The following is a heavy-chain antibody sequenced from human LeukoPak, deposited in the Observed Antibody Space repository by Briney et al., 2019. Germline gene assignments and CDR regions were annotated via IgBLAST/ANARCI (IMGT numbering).Heavy chain of an antibody. V-gene: IGHV1-2*02. Sequence: ASVKVSCKASGYTFTGYYMHWVRQAPGQGLEWMGWINPNSGGTNYAQKFQGRVTMTRDTSISTAYMELSSLRSEDTAVYYCARGSRSKGGYPHWGQGTLVTVSS. CDR2: INPNSGGT. CDR1: GYTFTGYY. D-gene: IGHD5-12*01. J-gene: IGHJ4*02. CDR3: ARGSRSKGGYPH.